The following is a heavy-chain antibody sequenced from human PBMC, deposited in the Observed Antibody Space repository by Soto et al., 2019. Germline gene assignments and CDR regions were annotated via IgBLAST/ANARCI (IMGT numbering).Heavy chain of an antibody. CDR3: ARLYSYGYYYFDY. CDR2: IHYTGST. D-gene: IGHD5-18*01. CDR1: GVSISSGDYY. J-gene: IGHJ4*02. Sequence: ASETLSLTCTVSGVSISSGDYYWTWIRQPPGKGLEWIGYIHYTGSTHYNPSLKSRVIMSVDTSKNQISLKLSSVTAADTAVYYCARLYSYGYYYFDYWGQGTLVTVSS. V-gene: IGHV4-30-4*01.